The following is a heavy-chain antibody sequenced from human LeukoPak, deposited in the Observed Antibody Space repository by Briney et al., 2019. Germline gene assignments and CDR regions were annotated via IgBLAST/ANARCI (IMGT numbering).Heavy chain of an antibody. J-gene: IGHJ3*02. D-gene: IGHD4-23*01. V-gene: IGHV4-39*01. Sequence: SETLSLTCTVSGGSISSSSYYWGWIRQPPGKGLEWIGSIYYSGSTYYNPSLKSRVTISVDTSKNQFSLKLSSVTAADTAVYYCARRTVVTGAFDIWGQGTMVTVSS. CDR2: IYYSGST. CDR3: ARRTVVTGAFDI. CDR1: GGSISSSSYY.